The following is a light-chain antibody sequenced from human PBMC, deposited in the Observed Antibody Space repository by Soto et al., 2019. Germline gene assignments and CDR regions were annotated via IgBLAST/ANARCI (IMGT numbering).Light chain of an antibody. Sequence: QSALTQPRSMSGSPGQAVTISCTGTSSDVGGYNYVSWYQQHPCKAPKLMIYDVSKRPSGVPDRFSDSKSCNTASVTISGLQAEDEADYYYCSYAGTYTLVFGGGTKLTVL. CDR1: SSDVGGYNY. J-gene: IGLJ3*02. V-gene: IGLV2-11*01. CDR2: DVS. CDR3: CSYAGTYTLV.